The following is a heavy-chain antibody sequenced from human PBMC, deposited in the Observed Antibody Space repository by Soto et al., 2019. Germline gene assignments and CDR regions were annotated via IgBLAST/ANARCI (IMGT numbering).Heavy chain of an antibody. CDR1: GGTFSSYA. CDR2: IIPIFGTA. D-gene: IGHD4-17*01. J-gene: IGHJ6*02. V-gene: IGHV1-69*01. CDR3: ASGGTVTTNYYYYGMDV. Sequence: QVQLVQSGAEVKKPGSSVKVSCKASGGTFSSYAISWVRQAPGQGLEWRGGIIPIFGTANYAQKFQGRVTITADESTSTAYMELSSLRSEDTAVYYCASGGTVTTNYYYYGMDVWGQGTTVTVSS.